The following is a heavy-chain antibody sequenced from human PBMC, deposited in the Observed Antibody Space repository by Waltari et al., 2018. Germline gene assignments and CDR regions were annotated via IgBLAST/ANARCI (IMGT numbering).Heavy chain of an antibody. CDR3: ARPGDFAAFEF. V-gene: IGHV1-2*02. Sequence: QVQLLQSGADVKNPGTSVKVSCKAFGYPFTAFNIHWVRQAPGQGLQWMGGIKPDSGDTKYVQKFEGRVTMTTDTSSNTVYMELNSLRSDDTAVYYCARPGDFAAFEFWGQGTTVIVSS. CDR1: GYPFTAFN. D-gene: IGHD3-10*01. J-gene: IGHJ3*01. CDR2: IKPDSGDT.